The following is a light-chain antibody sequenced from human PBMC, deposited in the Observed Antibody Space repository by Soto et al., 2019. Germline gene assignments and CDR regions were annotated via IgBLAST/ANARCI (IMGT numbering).Light chain of an antibody. CDR3: SSFAGSNSQR. Sequence: QSALTQPPSASGSPGQSVTISSTGTSSDVGGYNYVSWYQQHPGKAPKLMIYEVSKRPSGVPDRFSGSKSGNTASLTVSGLQAEEESDYYCSSFAGSNSQRFGGGSMLTVL. CDR1: SSDVGGYNY. V-gene: IGLV2-8*01. J-gene: IGLJ2*01. CDR2: EVS.